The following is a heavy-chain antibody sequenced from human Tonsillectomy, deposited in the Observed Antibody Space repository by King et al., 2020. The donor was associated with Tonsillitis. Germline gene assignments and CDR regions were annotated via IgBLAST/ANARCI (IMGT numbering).Heavy chain of an antibody. CDR3: VREDSSGWYRAAFDI. D-gene: IGHD6-19*01. CDR1: GYTFTSYD. Sequence: QLVQSGAEVKKPGASVKVSCKASGYTFTSYDINWVRQATGQGLEWMEWMNPNSGNTDYAQKFQGRVTMTRNTSISTAYMELSSLRSGDTAVYYCVREDSSGWYRAAFDIWGKGTMVTVS. CDR2: MNPNSGNT. J-gene: IGHJ3*02. V-gene: IGHV1-8*02.